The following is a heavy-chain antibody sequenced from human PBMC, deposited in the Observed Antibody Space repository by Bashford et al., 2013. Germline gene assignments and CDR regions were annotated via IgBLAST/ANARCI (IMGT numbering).Heavy chain of an antibody. V-gene: IGHV4-34*01. CDR3: ARGFRSLHMIVMIITAVDWYFDL. CDR1: GGSVQWLL. J-gene: IGHJ2*01. Sequence: SETLSLTCAVYGGSVQWLLLELDPPAPTEGAGVDWESQSEWKRQRTNPSLKSRVTISADTSKNQFSLKVNSVTAADTAVYYCARGFRSLHMIVMIITAVDWYFDLWGRGTLVTVSS. D-gene: IGHD3-22*01. CDR2: QSEWKR.